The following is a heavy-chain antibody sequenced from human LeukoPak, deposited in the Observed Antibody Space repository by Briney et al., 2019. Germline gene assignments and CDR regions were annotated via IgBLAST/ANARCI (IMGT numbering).Heavy chain of an antibody. Sequence: GGSLRLSCAASGFTFSYYTMYWVRQAPGKGLEWVSIIGISGGGIHYADSVKGRFTISRDNSKSTLYLQMNSLRVDDTAVYYCARTYGDYATYFDYWGQGTLVTVSS. CDR2: IGISGGGI. V-gene: IGHV3-23*01. CDR1: GFTFSYYT. J-gene: IGHJ4*02. CDR3: ARTYGDYATYFDY. D-gene: IGHD4-17*01.